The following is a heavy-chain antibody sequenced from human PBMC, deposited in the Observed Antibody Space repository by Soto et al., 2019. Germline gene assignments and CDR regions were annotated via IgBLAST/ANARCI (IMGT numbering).Heavy chain of an antibody. CDR1: GFTFSSYA. J-gene: IGHJ5*02. Sequence: QVQLVESGGGVVQPGRSLRLSCAASGFTFSSYAMHWVRQAPGKGLEWVAVISYDGSNKYYADSVKGRFTISRDNSKNTLYLQMNSLRAEDTAVYCCASRIGFWSSSFGGFDPWGQGTLVTVSS. CDR3: ASRIGFWSSSFGGFDP. D-gene: IGHD6-13*01. CDR2: ISYDGSNK. V-gene: IGHV3-30-3*01.